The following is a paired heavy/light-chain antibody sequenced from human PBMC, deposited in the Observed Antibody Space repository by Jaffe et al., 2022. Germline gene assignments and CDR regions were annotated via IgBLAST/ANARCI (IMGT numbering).Heavy chain of an antibody. CDR3: ARPPLYCSSTSCYSGRDYYYYMDV. D-gene: IGHD2-2*01. CDR1: GYTFTGYY. Sequence: QVQLVQSGAEVKKPGASVKVSCKASGYTFTGYYMHWVRQAPGQGLEWMGRINPNSGGTNYAQKFQGRVTMTRDTSISTAYMELSRLRSDDTAVYYCARPPLYCSSTSCYSGRDYYYYMDVWGKGTTVTVSS. CDR2: INPNSGGT. J-gene: IGHJ6*03. V-gene: IGHV1-2*06.
Light chain of an antibody. CDR1: SSDVGGYNY. CDR3: SSYTSSSTLDYV. V-gene: IGLV2-14*03. J-gene: IGLJ1*01. CDR2: DVS. Sequence: QSALTQPASVSGSPGQSITISCTGTSSDVGGYNYVSWYQQHPGKAPKLMIYDVSNRPSGVSNRFSGSKSGNTASLTISGLQAEDEADYYCSSYTSSSTLDYVFGTGTKVTVL.